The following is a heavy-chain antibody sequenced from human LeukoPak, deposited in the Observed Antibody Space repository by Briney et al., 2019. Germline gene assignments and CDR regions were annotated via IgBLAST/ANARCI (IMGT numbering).Heavy chain of an antibody. CDR1: GFTFSCYS. CDR2: ISSSSSYI. Sequence: PGGSLRLSCAASGFTFSCYSMNWVRQAPGKGLEWVSSISSSSSYIYYADSVKGRFTISRDNAKNSLYLQMNSLRAEDTAVYYCARDRDMVRGVIDYWGQGTLVTVSS. V-gene: IGHV3-21*01. J-gene: IGHJ4*02. CDR3: ARDRDMVRGVIDY. D-gene: IGHD3-10*01.